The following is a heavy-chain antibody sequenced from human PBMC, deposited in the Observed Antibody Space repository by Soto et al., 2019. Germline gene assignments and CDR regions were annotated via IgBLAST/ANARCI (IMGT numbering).Heavy chain of an antibody. Sequence: EVQLEESGGGLIKPGESLTLSCAASDFILSDAWMKWVRQAPGQGLEWVGRIKSKAHGGTTDYAAALKGRLTILRDDSKNTLYLQMNSLQTEDTAMYYCASDRDSSGLRRYDYWGQGALGTVSS. CDR2: IKSKAHGGTT. D-gene: IGHD3-22*01. J-gene: IGHJ4*02. CDR3: ASDRDSSGLRRYDY. CDR1: DFILSDAW. V-gene: IGHV3-15*07.